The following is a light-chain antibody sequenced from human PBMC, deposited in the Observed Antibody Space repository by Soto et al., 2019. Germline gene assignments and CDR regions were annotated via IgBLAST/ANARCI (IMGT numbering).Light chain of an antibody. V-gene: IGKV3-11*01. CDR2: GAF. CDR1: QSVTSY. Sequence: EIVFTQSPATLSLSPCERATVSCRASQSVTSYLAWYQQKPGQAPRLLIYGAFNRATGIPARFSGSGSGTDFTLTISSLEPEDSAVYYCQQRNVWPPVTFGQGTRLEI. J-gene: IGKJ5*01. CDR3: QQRNVWPPVT.